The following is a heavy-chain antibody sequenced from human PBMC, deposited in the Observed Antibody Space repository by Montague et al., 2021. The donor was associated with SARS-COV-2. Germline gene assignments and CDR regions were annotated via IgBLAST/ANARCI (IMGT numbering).Heavy chain of an antibody. D-gene: IGHD2-21*02. CDR3: ARDLLPPRTAIKTNFFGLDV. J-gene: IGHJ6*02. CDR1: GGFISSSY. V-gene: IGHV4-59*01. Sequence: SETLSLTCTVPGGFISSSYWSWIRQPPGKGLEWIGYIYHSGNTNYNPSLKSRVTLSIDTSMNQFSLSLSSMTAADTAVYFCARDLLPPRTAIKTNFFGLDVWGQGTTVSVSS. CDR2: IYHSGNT.